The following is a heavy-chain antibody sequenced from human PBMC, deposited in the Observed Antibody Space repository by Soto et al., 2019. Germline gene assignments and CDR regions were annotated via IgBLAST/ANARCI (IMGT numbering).Heavy chain of an antibody. Sequence: GGSLRLFCAASGFTFSSYGMHWVRQAPGKGLEWVAVIWYDGSNKYYADSVKGRFTISRDNSKNTLYLQMNSLRAEDTAVYYCARDSLYDSSGYYFDYWGQGTLVTVSS. D-gene: IGHD3-22*01. CDR2: IWYDGSNK. CDR1: GFTFSSYG. V-gene: IGHV3-33*01. CDR3: ARDSLYDSSGYYFDY. J-gene: IGHJ4*02.